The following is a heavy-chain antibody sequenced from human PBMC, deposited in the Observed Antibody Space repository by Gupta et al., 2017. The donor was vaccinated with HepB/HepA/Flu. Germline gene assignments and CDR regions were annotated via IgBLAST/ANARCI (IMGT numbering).Heavy chain of an antibody. J-gene: IGHJ4*02. V-gene: IGHV3-23*01. CDR1: GFTFSSYA. CDR2: ISGSGGST. D-gene: IGHD3-3*01. Sequence: EVQLLESGGGLVQPGGSLRLSCAASGFTFSSYAMSWVRQAPGKGLEWVSAISGSGGSTYYADSVKGRFTISRDNSKNTLYLQMNSLRAEDTAVYYCAKDAVRFLEWPHYFDYWGQGTLVTVSS. CDR3: AKDAVRFLEWPHYFDY.